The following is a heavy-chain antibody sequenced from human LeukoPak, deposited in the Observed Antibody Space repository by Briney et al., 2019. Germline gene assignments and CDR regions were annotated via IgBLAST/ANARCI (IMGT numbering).Heavy chain of an antibody. D-gene: IGHD2-2*01. CDR2: IIPIFGTA. V-gene: IGHV1-69*05. J-gene: IGHJ4*02. CDR3: ASAIVVVPAAIRHFDY. Sequence: SVKVSCKASGGTFSSYAISWVRQAPGQGLEWMGGIIPIFGTANYVQKFQGRVTITTDESTSTAYMELSSLRSEDTAVYYCASAIVVVPAAIRHFDYWGQGTLVTVSS. CDR1: GGTFSSYA.